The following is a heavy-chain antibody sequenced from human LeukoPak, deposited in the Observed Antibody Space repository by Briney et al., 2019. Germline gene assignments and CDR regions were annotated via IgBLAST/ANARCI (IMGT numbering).Heavy chain of an antibody. J-gene: IGHJ3*02. CDR3: ARGSAFDI. D-gene: IGHD1-26*01. V-gene: IGHV1-2*02. CDR1: GYTFTGYY. CDR2: INPNSGGT. Sequence: GASVKVSCKASGYTFTGYYMHWVRQAPGQGLEWMGWINPNSGGTYYAQKFQGRVTMTSDTSISSAYMELSRLRSDDRAVYYCARGSAFDIWGQGTMVTVSS.